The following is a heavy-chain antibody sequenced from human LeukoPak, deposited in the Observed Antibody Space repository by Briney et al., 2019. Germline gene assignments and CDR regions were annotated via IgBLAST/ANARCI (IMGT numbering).Heavy chain of an antibody. CDR1: GSSIGTYS. CDR2: IYTTGST. J-gene: IGHJ5*02. D-gene: IGHD3-3*01. Sequence: SETLSLTCTVSGSSIGTYSWSWIRQPPGKGLEWVGYIYTTGSTHYNPSLKSRVTISVDTSKNQFSLKLSSVTAADTAVYYCASFGGPFDPWGQGTLVTVSS. V-gene: IGHV4-4*09. CDR3: ASFGGPFDP.